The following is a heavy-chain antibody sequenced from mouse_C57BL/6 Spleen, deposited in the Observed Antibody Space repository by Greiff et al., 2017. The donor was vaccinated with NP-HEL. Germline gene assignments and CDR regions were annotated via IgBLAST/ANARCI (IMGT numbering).Heavy chain of an antibody. V-gene: IGHV1-78*01. D-gene: IGHD1-1*01. CDR3: AKNYYGSPSYFDV. Sequence: VQLQQSDAELVKPGASVKISCKASGYTFTDHTIHWMKQRPEQGLEWIGYIYPSDGSTKYNEKFKGKATLTADKSSSTAYMQLNSLTSEDSAVYLCAKNYYGSPSYFDVWGTGTTVTVSS. CDR1: GYTFTDHT. J-gene: IGHJ1*03. CDR2: IYPSDGST.